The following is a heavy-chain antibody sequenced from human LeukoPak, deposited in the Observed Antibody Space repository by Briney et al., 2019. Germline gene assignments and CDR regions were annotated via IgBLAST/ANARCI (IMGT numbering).Heavy chain of an antibody. CDR2: ISGSGRDR. D-gene: IGHD3/OR15-3a*01. CDR3: AKWGDFWTGLNNWYFEL. Sequence: GGSLRLSCAASGLTFPRYAFAWVRQAPGTGLQWVSGISGSGRDRFYSDSVKGRFTIYRDNSKNTHYLQMSSLTAEDTAVYYCAKWGDFWTGLNNWYFELWGRGTLVTVSS. V-gene: IGHV3-23*01. CDR1: GLTFPRYA. J-gene: IGHJ2*01.